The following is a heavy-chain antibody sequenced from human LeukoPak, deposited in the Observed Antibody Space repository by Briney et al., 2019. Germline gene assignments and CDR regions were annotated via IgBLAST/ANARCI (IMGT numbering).Heavy chain of an antibody. CDR1: GGSISSGDYY. J-gene: IGHJ4*02. Sequence: SETLSLTCIVSGGSISSGDYYWSWIRQPPGKGLEWIGYIYYSGSTYYNPSLKSRITMSVDTSKNQFSLKLSSVTAADAAVYYCARGREQWPRGPFDYWGQGTLVTVSS. CDR3: ARGREQWPRGPFDY. D-gene: IGHD6-19*01. V-gene: IGHV4-30-4*01. CDR2: IYYSGST.